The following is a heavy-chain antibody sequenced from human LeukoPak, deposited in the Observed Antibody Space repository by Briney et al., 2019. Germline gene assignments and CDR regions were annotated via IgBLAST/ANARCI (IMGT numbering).Heavy chain of an antibody. CDR2: IWYDGSNE. CDR1: GFTFRTYG. CDR3: ARNAYNYGGFDY. Sequence: GGSLRLSCTASGFTFRTYGMVWVRQAPGKGLEWVAVIWYDGSNENYADSVKGRFTISRDNSKSTLFLQMNSLRAEDTAVYYGARNAYNYGGFDYWGLGTLVTVSS. J-gene: IGHJ4*02. V-gene: IGHV3-33*01. D-gene: IGHD5-24*01.